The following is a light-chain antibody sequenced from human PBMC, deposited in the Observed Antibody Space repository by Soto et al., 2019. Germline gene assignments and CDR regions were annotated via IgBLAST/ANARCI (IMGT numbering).Light chain of an antibody. CDR3: QQYVRSDGWT. V-gene: IGKV3-20*01. CDR2: GAF. J-gene: IGKJ1*01. Sequence: ENVLTQSPGTLSLSPGERATLSCRASQYVSSSFLAWYQQKPGQAPRLLMYGAFSRATGIPDRFSGSGSGTDFTLTISRLEPEDFAVYYCQQYVRSDGWTFGQGTKVEIK. CDR1: QYVSSSF.